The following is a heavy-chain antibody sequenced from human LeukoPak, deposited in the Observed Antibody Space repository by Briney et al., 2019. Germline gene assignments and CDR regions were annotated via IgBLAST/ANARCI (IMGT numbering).Heavy chain of an antibody. V-gene: IGHV3-13*01. CDR1: GFTFSRYD. J-gene: IGHJ2*01. D-gene: IGHD3-10*01. CDR2: IGTAGDT. Sequence: AGGSLRLSCAASGFTFSRYDMHWDRQGTRKGLEWVSAIGTAGDTYYPGSVKGRFTISRENAKNSLYLQMNSLRAGDTAVYYCARGPFELVWFGERDWYFDLWGRGTLVTVSS. CDR3: ARGPFELVWFGERDWYFDL.